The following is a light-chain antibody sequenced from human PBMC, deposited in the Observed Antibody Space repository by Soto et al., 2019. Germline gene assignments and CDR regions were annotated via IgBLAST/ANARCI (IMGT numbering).Light chain of an antibody. Sequence: EIVLTQSPGTLSLSPVETATLSCRASQSVSSTYLPWCQQKHGQAPRLIISDTSKRATGIPARFSGSGSGTDFTLTISGLEPEDFAVYYCQQYGTSSRIFGQGTEVDI. CDR3: QQYGTSSRI. CDR1: QSVSSTY. V-gene: IGKV3-20*01. J-gene: IGKJ1*01. CDR2: DTS.